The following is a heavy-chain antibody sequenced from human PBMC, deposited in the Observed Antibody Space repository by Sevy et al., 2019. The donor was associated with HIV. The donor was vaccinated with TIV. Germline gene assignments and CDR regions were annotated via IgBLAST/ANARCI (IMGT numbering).Heavy chain of an antibody. Sequence: SETLSLTCSVSGGSIVSSSHYWGWIRQPPGKGLEWLGRIYYSGDTYYNPSLNGRLTISIDTSKNQFSLNLRSVTAADTAIYYCAREAGGYDYDYGMDVCGQRTTVTVSS. CDR1: GGSIVSSSHY. J-gene: IGHJ6*02. CDR3: AREAGGYDYDYGMDV. V-gene: IGHV4-39*02. CDR2: IYYSGDT. D-gene: IGHD5-12*01.